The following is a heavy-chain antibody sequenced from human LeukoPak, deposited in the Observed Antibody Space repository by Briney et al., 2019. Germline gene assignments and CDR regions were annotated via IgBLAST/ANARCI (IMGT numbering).Heavy chain of an antibody. D-gene: IGHD6-13*01. Sequence: SQTLSLTCAISGDSVSSNSAAWTWIRQSPSRGLEWLGRTYYRSKWYNDYAVSVKSRITINPDTSKNQFSLQLNSVTPEDTAVYYCARQTGYSSSWVDYWGQGTLVTVSS. CDR1: GDSVSSNSAA. V-gene: IGHV6-1*01. J-gene: IGHJ4*02. CDR2: TYYRSKWYN. CDR3: ARQTGYSSSWVDY.